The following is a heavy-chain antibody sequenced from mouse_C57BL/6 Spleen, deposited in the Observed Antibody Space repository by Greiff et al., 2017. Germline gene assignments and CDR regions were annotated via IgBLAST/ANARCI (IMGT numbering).Heavy chain of an antibody. V-gene: IGHV14-1*01. CDR1: GFNINDYY. D-gene: IGHD1-1*01. J-gene: IGHJ2*01. CDR2: IDPEDGDT. Sequence: VQLQQSGAELVRPGASVKLSCTASGFNINDYYMHWVKQRPEQGLEWIGRIDPEDGDTEYAPKFQGKATMTADTSSNTAYLQLSILTCEHTAVYYCTTDYGSRRYFEYWGQGTPLTVSS. CDR3: TTDYGSRRYFEY.